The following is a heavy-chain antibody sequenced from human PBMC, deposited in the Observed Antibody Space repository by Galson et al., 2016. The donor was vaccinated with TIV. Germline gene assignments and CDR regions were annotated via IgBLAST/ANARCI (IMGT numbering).Heavy chain of an antibody. CDR3: ATVAWFPGLSLDN. V-gene: IGHV1-24*01. D-gene: IGHD2/OR15-2a*01. CDR2: FDPEVSKT. CDR1: GNSLNELV. J-gene: IGHJ4*02. Sequence: SVKVSCKVSGNSLNELVTHWVRQAPGKGLEWMGGFDPEVSKTVYAQMLQGRVTMAADTSRNTAYMELGSLRFEDTAMYYCATVAWFPGLSLDNWGQGTLVTVSS.